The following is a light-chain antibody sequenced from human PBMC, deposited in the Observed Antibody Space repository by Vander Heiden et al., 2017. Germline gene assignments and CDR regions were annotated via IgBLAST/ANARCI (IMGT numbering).Light chain of an antibody. V-gene: IGKV1-39*01. J-gene: IGKJ4*01. Sequence: DIQMTQSQAPLSASLGDRVTITCRASQSISSYLNWYQQKPGKAPRLLIYAASSLQSGVPSRFSGSGSGTDFTLTISSLQPEDFATYYCQQSYSTPLTFGGGTKVEIK. CDR3: QQSYSTPLT. CDR2: AAS. CDR1: QSISSY.